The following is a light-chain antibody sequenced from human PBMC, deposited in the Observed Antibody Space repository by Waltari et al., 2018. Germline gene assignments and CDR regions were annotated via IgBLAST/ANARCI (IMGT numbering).Light chain of an antibody. CDR1: SXXXSTTSY. J-gene: IGLJ3*02. Sequence: QTVVTQEPSLSVSPGGTVTLTCALSSXXXSTTSYATWYQQTPGQAPRTLVYKANARSSGVPDLFSGSILGNTAALTITGAQADDESDYYCALYMGSGIWVFGGGTRLTVL. CDR2: KAN. CDR3: ALYMGSGIWV. V-gene: IGLV8-61*01.